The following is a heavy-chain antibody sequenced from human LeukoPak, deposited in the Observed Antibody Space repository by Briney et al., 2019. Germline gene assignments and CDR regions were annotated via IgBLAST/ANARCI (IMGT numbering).Heavy chain of an antibody. CDR1: GFTFSSYW. CDR2: IKDDGSEK. V-gene: IGHV3-7*04. CDR3: ARARIDY. D-gene: IGHD1-14*01. J-gene: IGHJ4*02. Sequence: GGSLRLSCVGYGFTFSSYWMTWVRQAPGKGLEWVANIKDDGSEKYSVDSVKGRFTISRDNAKNLLYLQMSILRAEDKAVYYCARARIDYWGQGTLVTVSS.